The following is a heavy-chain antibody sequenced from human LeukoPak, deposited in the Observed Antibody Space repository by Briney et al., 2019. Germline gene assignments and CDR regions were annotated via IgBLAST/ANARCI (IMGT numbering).Heavy chain of an antibody. Sequence: SETLSLTCTVSGGSISTYYGNWIRQAPGKGLEWIGYIYYSGSTNYNPSLKSRVTISVDTSKNQFSLKLSSVTAADTAVYYCARASNIVGATYFDYWGQGTLVTVSS. CDR1: GGSISTYY. J-gene: IGHJ4*02. CDR3: ARASNIVGATYFDY. V-gene: IGHV4-59*01. D-gene: IGHD1-26*01. CDR2: IYYSGST.